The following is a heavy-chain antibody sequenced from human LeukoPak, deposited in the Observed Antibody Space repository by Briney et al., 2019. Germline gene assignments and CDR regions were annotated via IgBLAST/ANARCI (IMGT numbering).Heavy chain of an antibody. J-gene: IGHJ6*02. CDR1: GFTFDDYA. D-gene: IGHD4-23*01. CDR2: ISWNSGSI. V-gene: IGHV3-9*01. Sequence: GRSLRLSCAASGFTFDDYAMHWVRQAPGKGLEWVSGISWNSGSIGYADSVKGRFTISRDNAKNSPYLQMNSLRAEDTALYYCAKDKRPVERGGMDVWGQGTTVTVSS. CDR3: AKDKRPVERGGMDV.